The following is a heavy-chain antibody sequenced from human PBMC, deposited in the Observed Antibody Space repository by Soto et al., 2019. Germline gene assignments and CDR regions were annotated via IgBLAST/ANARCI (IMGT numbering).Heavy chain of an antibody. CDR3: AKEAGYLTGWFDP. D-gene: IGHD1-1*01. J-gene: IGHJ5*02. CDR1: GFTFDDYA. V-gene: IGHV3-9*01. Sequence: EVQLVESGGGLVQPGRSLRLSCAASGFTFDDYAMHWVRQAPGKGLEWVSGISWNSGSIGYADSVKGRFTISRDNAKNSLYLQMNSLRAEDTALYYCAKEAGYLTGWFDPWGQGTPVTVSS. CDR2: ISWNSGSI.